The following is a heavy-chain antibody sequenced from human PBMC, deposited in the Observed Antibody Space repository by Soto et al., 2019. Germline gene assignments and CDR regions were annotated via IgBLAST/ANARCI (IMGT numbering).Heavy chain of an antibody. CDR2: ISAYNGDT. CDR3: ARSEVGAVYYHYGMDV. Sequence: ASVKVSCKASGYSFTTHGISWVRRAPGHGLEWMGWISAYNGDTHYVQRFQGRLTMTTDISTSTAYMELRSLTSDDTAVYYCARSEVGAVYYHYGMDVWGQGTTVTVSS. J-gene: IGHJ6*02. CDR1: GYSFTTHG. V-gene: IGHV1-18*04.